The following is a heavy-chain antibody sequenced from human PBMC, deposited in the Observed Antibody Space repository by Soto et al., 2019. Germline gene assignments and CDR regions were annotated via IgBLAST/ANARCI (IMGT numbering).Heavy chain of an antibody. J-gene: IGHJ4*02. CDR3: AREGVATFTILAY. V-gene: IGHV3-21*01. D-gene: IGHD5-12*01. CDR1: GFTFSSYS. CDR2: ISSSSSYI. Sequence: EVQLVESGGCLVKPGGSLRLSCAASGFTFSSYSMNWVRQAPGKGLEWVSSISSSSSYIYYADSVKGRFTISRDNAKNSLYLQMNSLRAEDTAVYYCAREGVATFTILAYWGQGTLVTVSS.